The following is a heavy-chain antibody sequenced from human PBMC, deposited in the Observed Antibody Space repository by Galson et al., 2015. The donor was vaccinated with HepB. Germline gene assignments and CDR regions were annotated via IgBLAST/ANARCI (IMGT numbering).Heavy chain of an antibody. CDR1: GFTFRSHG. D-gene: IGHD2-15*01. Sequence: SLRLSCAASGFTFRSHGMHWVRQAPGKGLERVAVISSDGNNKYSADSVKGRFTISRYNSNNTLYLQMDSLRAEDTAVYYALVNGYWGQGTLVIVSS. CDR2: ISSDGNNK. J-gene: IGHJ4*02. CDR3: LVNGY. V-gene: IGHV3-30*03.